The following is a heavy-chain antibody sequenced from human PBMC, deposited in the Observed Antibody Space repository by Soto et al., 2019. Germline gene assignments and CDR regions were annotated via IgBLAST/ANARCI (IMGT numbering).Heavy chain of an antibody. Sequence: SSVQVSCKASGGTISSYAISWVRHAPAQGLEWMGGIIPIFGTANYAQKFQVRVTMTADESTSTAYMELSSLRSEATAVYYCARDKPSEDDGQDDFESWGQGKMVTV. CDR3: ARDKPSEDDGQDDFES. CDR2: IIPIFGTA. J-gene: IGHJ3*02. D-gene: IGHD1-1*01. CDR1: GGTISSYA. V-gene: IGHV1-69*13.